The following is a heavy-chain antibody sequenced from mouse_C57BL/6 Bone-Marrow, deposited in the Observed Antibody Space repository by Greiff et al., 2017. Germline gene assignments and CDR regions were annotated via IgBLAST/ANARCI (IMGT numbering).Heavy chain of an antibody. Sequence: EVQLQQSGPELVKPGASVKISCKASGYTFTDYYMNWVKQSHGKSLEWIGDINPNNGGTSYNQKFKGKATLTVDKSSSTAYMELRSLTSEDSAVYYCARDDYYGSSYYAMDYWGQGTSVTVSS. J-gene: IGHJ4*01. D-gene: IGHD1-1*01. CDR2: INPNNGGT. CDR3: ARDDYYGSSYYAMDY. V-gene: IGHV1-26*01. CDR1: GYTFTDYY.